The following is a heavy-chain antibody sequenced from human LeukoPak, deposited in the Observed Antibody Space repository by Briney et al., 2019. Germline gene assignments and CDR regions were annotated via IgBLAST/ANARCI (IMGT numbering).Heavy chain of an antibody. D-gene: IGHD2-15*01. J-gene: IGHJ4*02. CDR2: ISAYNGNT. Sequence: GASVKVSCKASRYPVTRSAIGWVRRAPGQGLEWMGWISAYNGNTNYAQKLQGRVTMTTDTSTSTAYMDLRSLRSDDTAVYYCASIIDIVGQSGAQETLVTVSS. CDR1: RYPVTRSA. CDR3: ASIIDIVGQS. V-gene: IGHV1-18*01.